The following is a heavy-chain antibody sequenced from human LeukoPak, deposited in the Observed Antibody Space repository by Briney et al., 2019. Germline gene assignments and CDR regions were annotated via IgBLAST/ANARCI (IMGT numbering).Heavy chain of an antibody. Sequence: GGSLRLSCAAPGFTFSSYSMIWVRQAPGKGLEWVSYISTGSSTIYYADSVKGRFTSSRDNAKNSRYLQMNSLRDEDTAVYYCARDVERTGGTYYYGSGSPRGWGQGTLVTVSS. V-gene: IGHV3-48*02. CDR1: GFTFSSYS. CDR3: ARDVERTGGTYYYGSGSPRG. CDR2: ISTGSSTI. J-gene: IGHJ4*02. D-gene: IGHD3-10*01.